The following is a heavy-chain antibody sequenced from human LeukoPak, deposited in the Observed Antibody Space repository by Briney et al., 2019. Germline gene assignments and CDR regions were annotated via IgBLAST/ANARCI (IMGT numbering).Heavy chain of an antibody. CDR2: IYYSGST. V-gene: IGHV4-59*01. J-gene: IGHJ4*02. CDR3: ARDGDYNILTGYYRCLTD. CDR1: GGSISSYY. Sequence: SETLSLTCTVSGGSISSYYWSWIRQPPGKGLEWIGYIYYSGSTNYNPSLKSRVTISVDTSKNQFSLKLSSVTAADTAVYYCARDGDYNILTGYYRCLTDWGQGTLVTVSS. D-gene: IGHD3-9*01.